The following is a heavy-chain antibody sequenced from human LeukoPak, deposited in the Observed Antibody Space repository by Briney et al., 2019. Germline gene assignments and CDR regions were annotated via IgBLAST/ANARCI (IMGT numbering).Heavy chain of an antibody. J-gene: IGHJ4*02. CDR1: GFTFSSYS. Sequence: GGSLRLSCAASGFTFSSYSMNWVRQAPGKGLEWVSSISSSSSYIYYADSVKGRLTISRDNAKNSLYLQMNSLRAEDTAVYYCARATDWLHDYWGQGTLVTVSS. CDR3: ARATDWLHDY. V-gene: IGHV3-21*01. D-gene: IGHD5-24*01. CDR2: ISSSSSYI.